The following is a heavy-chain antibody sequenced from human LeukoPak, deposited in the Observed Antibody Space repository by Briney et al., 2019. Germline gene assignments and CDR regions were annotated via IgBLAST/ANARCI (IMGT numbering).Heavy chain of an antibody. Sequence: PGGSLRLSCAASGFTFSSYGMHWVRQAPGKGLEWVAFIRYDGSKKYYADSVKGRFTISRDNSKNTLYLQMNSLRAEDTAVYYCAKGGEGYDFWSGYSPGYYFDYWGQGTLVTVSS. CDR2: IRYDGSKK. V-gene: IGHV3-30*02. J-gene: IGHJ4*02. CDR3: AKGGEGYDFWSGYSPGYYFDY. D-gene: IGHD3-3*01. CDR1: GFTFSSYG.